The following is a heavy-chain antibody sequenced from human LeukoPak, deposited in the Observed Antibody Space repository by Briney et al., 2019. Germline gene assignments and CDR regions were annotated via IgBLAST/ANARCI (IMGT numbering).Heavy chain of an antibody. D-gene: IGHD5-18*01. CDR1: GGSISSYY. CDR2: IYYSGST. J-gene: IGHJ4*02. Sequence: AETLSLTCTVSGGSISSYYWSWIRQPPGKGLEWIGYIYYSGSTNYNPSLKSRVTISVDTSKNQFSLKLSSVTAADTAVYYCAIGYSYGHFDYWGQGTLVTVSS. CDR3: AIGYSYGHFDY. V-gene: IGHV4-59*01.